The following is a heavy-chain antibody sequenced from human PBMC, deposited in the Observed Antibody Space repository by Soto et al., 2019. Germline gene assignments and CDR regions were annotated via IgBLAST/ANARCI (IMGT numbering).Heavy chain of an antibody. CDR2: IWYDGSNK. V-gene: IGHV3-33*01. J-gene: IGHJ6*02. CDR3: ARDLSGSWGMDV. CDR1: GFTFSSYG. Sequence: GGSLRLSCAASGFTFSSYGMHWVRQAPGKGLEWVAVIWYDGSNKYYADSVKGRFTISRDNSKNTLYLQMNSLRAEDTAVYYCARDLSGSWGMDVWGQGTKVTVSS. D-gene: IGHD6-25*01.